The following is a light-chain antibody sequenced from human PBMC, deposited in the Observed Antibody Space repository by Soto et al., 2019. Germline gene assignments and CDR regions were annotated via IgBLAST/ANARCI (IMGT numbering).Light chain of an antibody. Sequence: EIVMTQSPATPSVSPEEIATLSCKASQSVSSYLAWYQQKPGQAPRRLIYGVSTRVTGISVRFSGSGSGPGFTLSISRPQSEEVAVKYCQQDHNWGPQCFSGWTKVEIK. CDR3: QQDHNWGPQC. V-gene: IGKV3-15*01. CDR1: QSVSSY. J-gene: IGKJ4*01. CDR2: GVS.